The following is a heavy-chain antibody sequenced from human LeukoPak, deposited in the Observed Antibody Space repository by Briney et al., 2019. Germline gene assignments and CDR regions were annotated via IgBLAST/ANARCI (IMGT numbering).Heavy chain of an antibody. CDR1: GYTFTRHF. Sequence: ASVKVSCKASGYTFTRHFIHWVRQAPGQGLEWMGIINPSGGSTSYVQKFQGRVTMTRDTSTSTVYMELSSLRSDDTAVYYCAREGGIGDIAVAKRRYFDYWGQGTLVTVSS. CDR3: AREGGIGDIAVAKRRYFDY. J-gene: IGHJ4*02. CDR2: INPSGGST. V-gene: IGHV1-46*01. D-gene: IGHD6-19*01.